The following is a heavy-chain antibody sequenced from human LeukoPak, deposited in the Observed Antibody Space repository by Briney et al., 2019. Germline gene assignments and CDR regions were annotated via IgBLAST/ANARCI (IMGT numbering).Heavy chain of an antibody. Sequence: GSLRLSCAASGFTFSSYSMNWVRQAPGKGLEWVSSISSSSSYIYYADSVKGRFTISRDNAKNSLYLQMNSLRAEDTAVYYCARIPFTMVRGVTAYYYYGMDVWGKGTTVTVSS. CDR1: GFTFSSYS. CDR2: ISSSSSYI. V-gene: IGHV3-21*01. CDR3: ARIPFTMVRGVTAYYYYGMDV. J-gene: IGHJ6*04. D-gene: IGHD3-10*01.